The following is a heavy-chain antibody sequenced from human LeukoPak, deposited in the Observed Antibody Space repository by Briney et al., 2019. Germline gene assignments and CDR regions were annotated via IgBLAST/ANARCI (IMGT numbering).Heavy chain of an antibody. J-gene: IGHJ4*02. Sequence: PGGSLRLSCAASGFTFSAHWMSWFRQAPGKGLEWVANIKQDGSEKIYVDSVKGRFTISRDNAKNSLYLQMNSLRGEDTAVYYCVRGPVPDIAFTFFDLWGQGTLVTVSS. CDR2: IKQDGSEK. V-gene: IGHV3-7*01. D-gene: IGHD3-16*01. CDR3: VRGPVPDIAFTFFDL. CDR1: GFTFSAHW.